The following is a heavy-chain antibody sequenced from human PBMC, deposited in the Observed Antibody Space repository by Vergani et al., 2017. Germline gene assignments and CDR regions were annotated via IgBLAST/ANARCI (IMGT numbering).Heavy chain of an antibody. J-gene: IGHJ6*02. CDR1: GFTFSSYE. V-gene: IGHV3-48*03. D-gene: IGHD6-19*01. CDR3: AKVEAYSSGWSSYYYGMDV. CDR2: ISSSGSTI. Sequence: EVQLVESGGGLVQPGGSLRLSCAASGFTFSSYEMNWVRQAPGKGLEWVSYISSSGSTIYYADSVKGRFTISRDNAKNSLYLQMNSLRAEDTAVYYCAKVEAYSSGWSSYYYGMDVWGQGTTVTVSS.